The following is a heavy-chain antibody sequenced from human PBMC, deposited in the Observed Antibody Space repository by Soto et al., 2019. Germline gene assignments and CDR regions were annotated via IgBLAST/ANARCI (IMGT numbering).Heavy chain of an antibody. CDR1: GYTFTSYG. CDR2: ISAYNGNT. V-gene: IGHV1-18*01. J-gene: IGHJ3*02. D-gene: IGHD2-2*01. Sequence: ASVKVSCKASGYTFTSYGISWVRQAPGQGLEWMGWISAYNGNTNYAQKLQGRVTMTTDTSTSTAYMELRSLRSDDTAVYYCARGVMGYCSSTSCSQPIWGQGTMVTVSS. CDR3: ARGVMGYCSSTSCSQPI.